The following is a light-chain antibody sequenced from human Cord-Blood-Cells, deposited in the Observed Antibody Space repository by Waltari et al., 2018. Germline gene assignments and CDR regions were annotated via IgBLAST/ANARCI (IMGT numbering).Light chain of an antibody. CDR1: QSVLYSSNNKNY. J-gene: IGKJ3*01. CDR3: QQYYTRIT. CDR2: WAS. V-gene: IGKV4-1*01. Sequence: KSSQSVLYSSNNKNYLAWYQQKPGQPPKLLIYWASTRESGVPDRFSGSGSGTDFTLTISSLQAEDVAVYYCQQYYTRITFGPGTKVDIK.